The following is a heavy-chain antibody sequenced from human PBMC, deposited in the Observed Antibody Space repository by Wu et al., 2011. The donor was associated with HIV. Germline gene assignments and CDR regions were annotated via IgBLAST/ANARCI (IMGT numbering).Heavy chain of an antibody. CDR1: GYTFIDYY. V-gene: IGHV1-2*02. J-gene: IGHJ6*03. Sequence: QVQLVQSGAEVKKPGASVKVSCRASGYTFIDYYIHWVRQAPGQGLEWMGWINPNSGGTKYAQNFRGRVTLTGDRSTSTAYMEVSGLTSDDTAVYYCARDPYSSSFYYYYFMDVWGKGPQSPSP. CDR3: ARDPYSSSFYYYYFMDV. CDR2: INPNSGGT. D-gene: IGHD6-6*01.